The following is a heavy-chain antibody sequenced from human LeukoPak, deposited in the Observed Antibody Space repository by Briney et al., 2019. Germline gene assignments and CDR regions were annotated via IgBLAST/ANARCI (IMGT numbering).Heavy chain of an antibody. J-gene: IGHJ5*02. CDR2: INHSGST. CDR3: ARHLEYSSSSGWFDP. CDR1: GGSFSGYY. V-gene: IGHV4-34*01. D-gene: IGHD6-6*01. Sequence: PSETLSLTCAVYGGSFSGYYWSWIRQPPGKGLEWIGEINHSGSTYYNPSLKSRVTISVDTSKNQFSLKLSSVTAADTAVYYCARHLEYSSSSGWFDPWGQGTLVTVSS.